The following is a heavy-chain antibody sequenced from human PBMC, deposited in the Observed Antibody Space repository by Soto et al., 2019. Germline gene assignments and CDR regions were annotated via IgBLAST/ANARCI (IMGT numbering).Heavy chain of an antibody. CDR2: IYYSGST. V-gene: IGHV4-31*03. Sequence: SETLSLTCTVSGGSISSGGYYWSWIRQHPGKGLEWIGYIYYSGSTYYNPSLKSRVTISVDTSKNQFSLKLSSVTAADTAVYYCARERVTAWQQLVFDYWGQGTLVTVSS. CDR3: ARERVTAWQQLVFDY. D-gene: IGHD6-13*01. CDR1: GGSISSGGYY. J-gene: IGHJ4*02.